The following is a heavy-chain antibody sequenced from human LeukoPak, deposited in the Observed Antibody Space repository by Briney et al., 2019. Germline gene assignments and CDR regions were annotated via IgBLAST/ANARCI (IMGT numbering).Heavy chain of an antibody. J-gene: IGHJ4*02. Sequence: GSLRLSCAASGFTFSDYYMTWIRQPPGKGLEWIGEINHSGSTNYNPSLKSRVTISVDTSKNQFSLKLSSVTAADTAVYYCARDLWGRWGQGTLVTVSS. V-gene: IGHV4-34*01. CDR3: ARDLWGR. D-gene: IGHD7-27*01. CDR1: GFTFSDYY. CDR2: INHSGST.